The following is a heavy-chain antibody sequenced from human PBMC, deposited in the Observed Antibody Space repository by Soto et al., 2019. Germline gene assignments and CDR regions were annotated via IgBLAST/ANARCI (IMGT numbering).Heavy chain of an antibody. CDR2: IDWDDDK. Sequence: SGPTLVNPTQTLTLTCTFSGFSLSTIGMCVSWIRQPPGKALEWLALIDWDDDKYYSTSLKTRLTISKDTSKNQVVLSMTTMDPVDTATYYCVRVFRGYYTGAFDYCGQGTLVTVSS. CDR1: GFSLSTIGMC. D-gene: IGHD3-3*01. J-gene: IGHJ4*02. V-gene: IGHV2-70*01. CDR3: VRVFRGYYTGAFDY.